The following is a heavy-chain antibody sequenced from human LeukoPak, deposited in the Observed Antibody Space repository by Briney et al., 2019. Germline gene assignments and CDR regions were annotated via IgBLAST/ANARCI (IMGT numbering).Heavy chain of an antibody. V-gene: IGHV3-30*18. D-gene: IGHD6-13*01. Sequence: GGSLRLSCAASGFTFSNYGMHWVRQAPGKGLEWVAVISHDGNNKYYADSVKGRFIVSRDNSKDTVFLQMNTLRAEDTAVYYCAKEPNLAAGTVHGYAWFDPWGQGTLVTVSS. CDR3: AKEPNLAAGTVHGYAWFDP. J-gene: IGHJ5*02. CDR2: ISHDGNNK. CDR1: GFTFSNYG.